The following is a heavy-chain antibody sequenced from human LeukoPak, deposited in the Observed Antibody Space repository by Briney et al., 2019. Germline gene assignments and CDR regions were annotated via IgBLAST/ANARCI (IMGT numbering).Heavy chain of an antibody. D-gene: IGHD3-10*01. CDR3: AKDIVRGVTKYYFDN. J-gene: IGHJ4*02. CDR2: ISDSGSST. Sequence: PGGSLRLSCAASGFIFSSYAMSWVRQAPGKGLEWVSGISDSGSSTYYADSVKGRFTISRDNSKNTLYLQMNSLRAEDTAVYYCAKDIVRGVTKYYFDNWGQGTLVTVSS. CDR1: GFIFSSYA. V-gene: IGHV3-23*01.